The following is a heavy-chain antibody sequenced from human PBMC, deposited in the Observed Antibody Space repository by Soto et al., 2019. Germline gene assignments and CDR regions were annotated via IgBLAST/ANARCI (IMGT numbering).Heavy chain of an antibody. CDR3: ARSRGIAAASTAFDI. V-gene: IGHV3-23*01. D-gene: IGHD6-13*01. Sequence: GGSLRLSCAASGFSFSSYAMSWVRQAPGKGLECVSALSGSGGSTYYADSVKGRFTISRDNSKNTVYLQMNSLRAEDTAVYYCARSRGIAAASTAFDIWGQGTMVTVSS. CDR1: GFSFSSYA. CDR2: LSGSGGST. J-gene: IGHJ3*02.